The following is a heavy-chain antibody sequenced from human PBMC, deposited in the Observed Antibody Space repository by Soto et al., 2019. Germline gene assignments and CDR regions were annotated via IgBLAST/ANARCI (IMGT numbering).Heavy chain of an antibody. J-gene: IGHJ4*02. V-gene: IGHV3-23*01. Sequence: GGSLRLSCAASGFTFSSYAMNWVRQAPGKGLEWVSVISGSGGSTYYADSVKGRFTISRDNSKNTLYLQMNSLRAEDTAVYYCAKETSCARTSCYSDYWGQGTLVTVSS. CDR3: AKETSCARTSCYSDY. D-gene: IGHD2-2*01. CDR1: GFTFSSYA. CDR2: ISGSGGST.